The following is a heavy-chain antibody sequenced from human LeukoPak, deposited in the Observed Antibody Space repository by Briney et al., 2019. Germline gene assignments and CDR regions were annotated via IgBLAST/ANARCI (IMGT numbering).Heavy chain of an antibody. CDR2: IYYSGST. CDR1: GGSISSSSYY. D-gene: IGHD3-22*01. V-gene: IGHV4-39*07. Sequence: SETLSLTCTVSGGSISSSSYYWGWIRQPPGKGLEWIGSIYYSGSTYYNPSLKSRVTISVDTSKNQFSLKLSSVTAADTAVYYCARGNYYDSSGYYYFRAGFAFDIWGQGTMVTVSS. CDR3: ARGNYYDSSGYYYFRAGFAFDI. J-gene: IGHJ3*02.